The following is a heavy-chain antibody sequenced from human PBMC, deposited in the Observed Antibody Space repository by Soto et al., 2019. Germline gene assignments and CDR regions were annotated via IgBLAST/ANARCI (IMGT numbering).Heavy chain of an antibody. V-gene: IGHV1-18*01. CDR2: ISAYNGIT. CDR1: GYTFPNYG. CDR3: ARGHSSSWPDY. J-gene: IGHJ4*02. D-gene: IGHD6-13*01. Sequence: QVQLVQSGAEVKKPGASVKVSCKAYGYTFPNYGIIWVRQAPGQGLEWMGWISAYNGITDYAEKLQGRVTMTTDTSTNTAYMDLRSLKSDDTAVYYCARGHSSSWPDYWGPRTLVTVSS.